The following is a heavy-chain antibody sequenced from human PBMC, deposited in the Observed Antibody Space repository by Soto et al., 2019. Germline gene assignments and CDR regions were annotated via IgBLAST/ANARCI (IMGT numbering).Heavy chain of an antibody. J-gene: IGHJ4*02. D-gene: IGHD4-17*01. CDR1: GFTFDGYS. CDR3: VKDMAYGGNSGPFDS. CDR2: INWDGAGT. Sequence: GGSLRLSCAASGFTFDGYSMHWVGQAPGKGLEWVSLINWDGAGTYVADYVRGRLTISRDNSKNSLYLQMNSLRTEDTALYYCVKDMAYGGNSGPFDSWGQGTLVTVSS. V-gene: IGHV3-43*01.